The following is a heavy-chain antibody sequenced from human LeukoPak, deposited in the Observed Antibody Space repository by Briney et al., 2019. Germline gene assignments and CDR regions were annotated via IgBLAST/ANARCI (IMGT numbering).Heavy chain of an antibody. CDR3: AKSGGYGLIDY. Sequence: SETLSLTCAVYGGSFSGYYWSWIRQPPGKGLEWIGSIYSSGSTYYNTSLQSRVTISIETSKNQISLRLKSVTAADTAMYYCAKSGGYGLIDYWGQGTLVTVSS. D-gene: IGHD1-26*01. V-gene: IGHV4-34*01. CDR2: IYSSGST. J-gene: IGHJ4*02. CDR1: GGSFSGYY.